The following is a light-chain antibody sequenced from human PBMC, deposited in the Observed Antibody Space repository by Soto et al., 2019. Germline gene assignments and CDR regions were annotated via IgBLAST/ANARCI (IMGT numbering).Light chain of an antibody. V-gene: IGLV2-14*03. CDR3: SSYTTSSTHV. CDR2: DVS. CDR1: SSDVGGYHF. Sequence: QSVLTQPASVSGSPGQSIIISCTGSSSDVGGYHFVSWYQQHPGKAPKLVAYDVSHRPSGVSNRFSASKFGNTASLTISGLQPEDEADYYCSSYTTSSTHVFGTGTKVTVL. J-gene: IGLJ1*01.